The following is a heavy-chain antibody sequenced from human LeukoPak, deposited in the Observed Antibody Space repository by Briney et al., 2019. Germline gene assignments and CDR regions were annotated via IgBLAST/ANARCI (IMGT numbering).Heavy chain of an antibody. D-gene: IGHD6-19*01. CDR3: ARLGVAGDPSSAEYFQH. Sequence: ASVKVSCKASGYTFTSYYMHWVRQAPGQGLEWMGIINPSGGSTSYAQKFQGRVTMTRDTSTSTAYMELRSLRSDDTAVYYCARLGVAGDPSSAEYFQHWGQGTLLTVSS. V-gene: IGHV1-46*01. CDR1: GYTFTSYY. J-gene: IGHJ1*01. CDR2: INPSGGST.